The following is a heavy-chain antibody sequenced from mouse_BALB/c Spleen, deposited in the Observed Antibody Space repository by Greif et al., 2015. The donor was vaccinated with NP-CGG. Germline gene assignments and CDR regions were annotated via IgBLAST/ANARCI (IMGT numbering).Heavy chain of an antibody. CDR2: ISSGGSYT. CDR3: ARHRATATFAY. D-gene: IGHD1-2*01. Sequence: DVKLVESGGDLVKPGGSLKLSCAASGFTFSSYGMSWVRQTPDKRLEWVATISSGGSYTYYPDSVKGRFTISRDNAKNTLYLQMSSLKSEDTAMYYCARHRATATFAYWGQGTLITVSA. V-gene: IGHV5-6*02. CDR1: GFTFSSYG. J-gene: IGHJ3*01.